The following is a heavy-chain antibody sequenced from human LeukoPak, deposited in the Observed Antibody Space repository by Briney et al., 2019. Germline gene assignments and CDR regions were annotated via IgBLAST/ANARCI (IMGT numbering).Heavy chain of an antibody. J-gene: IGHJ6*02. CDR2: IYHNGTP. CDR1: VGSINSGNW. CDR3: ATAPILRGEGGEHYKYGMDV. V-gene: IGHV4-4*02. Sequence: PSGTLSLTCAVSVGSINSGNWWSWVRQSPGKGLEWIGEIYHNGTPNYNPSLKSRVTISADTFKNHFSLKMTSVTAADTAVYYCATAPILRGEGGEHYKYGMDVWGQGTTVTVSS. D-gene: IGHD2-2*02.